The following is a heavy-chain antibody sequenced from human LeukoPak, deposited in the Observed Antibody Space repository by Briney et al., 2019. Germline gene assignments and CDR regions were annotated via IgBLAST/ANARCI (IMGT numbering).Heavy chain of an antibody. CDR2: INGDGSST. Sequence: GGSLRLSCAASGFTFSSYWMHWVRQAPGKGLVWVSRINGDGSSTSYADSVKGRFTISRDNAKNTLYLQMNSLRAEDTAVYYCARAKLTYYYENDYWGQGTLVTVSS. D-gene: IGHD3-22*01. J-gene: IGHJ4*02. CDR1: GFTFSSYW. V-gene: IGHV3-74*01. CDR3: ARAKLTYYYENDY.